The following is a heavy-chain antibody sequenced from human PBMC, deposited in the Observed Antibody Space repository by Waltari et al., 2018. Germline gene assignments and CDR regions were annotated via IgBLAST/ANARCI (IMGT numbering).Heavy chain of an antibody. D-gene: IGHD6-13*01. J-gene: IGHJ4*02. CDR1: GISFSQYW. Sequence: EVLLVESGGDLVQPGGSLSLSCATSGISFSQYWMSWVRQSPGKVLEWVATIKHDGTIKYYVDSVKGRFTVSRDNAKSSLYLQMNSLRVEDTAIYYCARDQADGTIAYFEYWGQGTLVTVSS. CDR2: IKHDGTIK. CDR3: ARDQADGTIAYFEY. V-gene: IGHV3-7*01.